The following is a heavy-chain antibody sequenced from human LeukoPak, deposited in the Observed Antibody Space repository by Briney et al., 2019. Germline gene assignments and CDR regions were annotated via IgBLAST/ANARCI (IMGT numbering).Heavy chain of an antibody. J-gene: IGHJ4*02. CDR1: GFTFSDYD. CDR2: ISSSGNSI. CDR3: ARALPSSYYYFDY. V-gene: IGHV3-11*01. D-gene: IGHD6-13*01. Sequence: PGGSLRLSCAASGFTFSDYDMNWVRQAPGKGLEWVSYISSSGNSIFYADSVKGRFTISRDNAKNSLYLQMNSLRAEDTAVYYCARALPSSYYYFDYWGQGTLVTVSS.